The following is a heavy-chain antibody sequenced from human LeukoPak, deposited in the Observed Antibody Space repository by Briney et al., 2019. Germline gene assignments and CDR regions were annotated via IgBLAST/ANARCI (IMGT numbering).Heavy chain of an antibody. Sequence: PGGSLRLSCAASGFTFSSYGRHGVGQAPGKGLEWVAVISYDGSDKYYADSVKGRFTISRDNSKNTLYLQMNSLRTEDTAIYYCAKEDVVVITIRYFQHWGQGTLVTVSS. CDR1: GFTFSSYG. V-gene: IGHV3-30*18. CDR3: AKEDVVVITIRYFQH. J-gene: IGHJ1*01. CDR2: ISYDGSDK. D-gene: IGHD3-22*01.